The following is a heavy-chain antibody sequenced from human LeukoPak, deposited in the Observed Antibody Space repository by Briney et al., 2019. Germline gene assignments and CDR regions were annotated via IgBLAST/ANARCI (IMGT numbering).Heavy chain of an antibody. V-gene: IGHV4-39*07. CDR3: ARPRSGYDPVDAFAI. CDR2: IYYSVNT. J-gene: IGHJ3*02. CDR1: GVSISSTNYF. D-gene: IGHD5-12*01. Sequence: PSETLSLTCTVSGVSISSTNYFWGWIRQPPGKGLEWIGSIYYSVNTFYNPSLKSRVTILVDTSKNQFSLKLGSVTAADTAVYYCARPRSGYDPVDAFAIWGQGTMVTVSS.